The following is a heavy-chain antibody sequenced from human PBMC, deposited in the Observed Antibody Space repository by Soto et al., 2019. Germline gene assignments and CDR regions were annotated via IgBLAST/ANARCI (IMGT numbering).Heavy chain of an antibody. CDR3: ARGHVVVVAAIEGADFDY. CDR2: IYYSGST. V-gene: IGHV4-31*03. CDR1: GGSISSGGYY. Sequence: QVQLQESGPGLVKPSQTLSLTCTVSGGSISSGGYYWSWIRQHPGKGLEWIGYIYYSGSTYYNPSLKSRVTISVDTSKNQFSLKLSSVTAADTAVYYCARGHVVVVAAIEGADFDYWGQGTLVTVSS. J-gene: IGHJ4*02. D-gene: IGHD2-15*01.